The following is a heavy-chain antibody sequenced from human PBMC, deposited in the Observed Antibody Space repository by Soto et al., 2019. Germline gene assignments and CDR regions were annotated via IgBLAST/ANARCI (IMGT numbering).Heavy chain of an antibody. Sequence: TLSLTCTVSGGSISSGGYSWSWLRQPPGTGLEWIGESNHSGSTNYNPSLKSRVTISVDTSKNQFSLKLSSVTAADTAVYYCARTTPGNGYGMDVWGQGTTVTVSS. D-gene: IGHD2-15*01. CDR1: GGSISSGGYS. CDR2: SNHSGST. CDR3: ARTTPGNGYGMDV. V-gene: IGHV4-30-2*01. J-gene: IGHJ6*02.